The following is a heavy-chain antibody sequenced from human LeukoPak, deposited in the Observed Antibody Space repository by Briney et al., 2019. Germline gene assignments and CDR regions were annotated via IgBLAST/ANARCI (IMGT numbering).Heavy chain of an antibody. CDR1: GGSISSYY. D-gene: IGHD1-26*01. V-gene: IGHV4-59*12. Sequence: PSETLSLTCTVSGGSISSYYWSWIRQPPGKVLEWIGVIYYGGSTYYHPSLKSRVTISMDTSKGQLSLRLTSVTAADTAVYYCAGGVGATTYFWGQGTLVTVSS. J-gene: IGHJ4*02. CDR2: IYYGGST. CDR3: AGGVGATTYF.